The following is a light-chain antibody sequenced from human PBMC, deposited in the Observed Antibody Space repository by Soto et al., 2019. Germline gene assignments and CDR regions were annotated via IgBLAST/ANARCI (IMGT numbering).Light chain of an antibody. Sequence: ETVLTQSPGTLSLSPGERATLSCWASQSVNGNDLAWYQHKPGQAPRLLIYGASNRVTGIPDRFSGSGSATDFTLTISRLEPEDFAVYYCQQYGNSPSSFGQGTNLEIK. V-gene: IGKV3-20*01. J-gene: IGKJ2*01. CDR1: QSVNGND. CDR2: GAS. CDR3: QQYGNSPSS.